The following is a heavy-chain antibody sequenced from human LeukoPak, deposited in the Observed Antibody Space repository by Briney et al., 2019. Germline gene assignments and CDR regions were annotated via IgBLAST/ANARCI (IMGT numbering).Heavy chain of an antibody. Sequence: GGSLRLSCAASGFTFDEYAMHWVRQAPGKGLEWGSGISWNSGSIGYADSVKGRFTISRDNAKNSLYLQMNSLRAEDMALYYCAKDTNYDFWSGPFDYWGQGTLVTVSS. CDR2: ISWNSGSI. CDR3: AKDTNYDFWSGPFDY. D-gene: IGHD3-3*01. J-gene: IGHJ4*02. CDR1: GFTFDEYA. V-gene: IGHV3-9*03.